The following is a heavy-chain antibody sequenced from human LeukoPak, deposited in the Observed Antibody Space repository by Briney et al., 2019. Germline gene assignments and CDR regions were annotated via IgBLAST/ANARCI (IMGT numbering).Heavy chain of an antibody. CDR1: GYTFTSYG. D-gene: IGHD3-9*01. CDR3: ARGYDILTGYSDLDY. V-gene: IGHV1-18*01. J-gene: IGHJ4*02. Sequence: ASVKVSCKASGYTFTSYGISWVRQAPGQGLEWMGWISAYNGNTNYAQKLQGRVTMTTDTSTSTAYMELRSLRSDDTAVYYRARGYDILTGYSDLDYWGQGTLVTVSS. CDR2: ISAYNGNT.